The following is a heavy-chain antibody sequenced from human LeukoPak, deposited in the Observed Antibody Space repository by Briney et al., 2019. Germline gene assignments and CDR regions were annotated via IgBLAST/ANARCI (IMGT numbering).Heavy chain of an antibody. CDR1: GFTFSSYS. D-gene: IGHD6-13*01. Sequence: GGSLRLSCAASGFTFSSYSMNWVRQAPGKGLEWVANIKQDGSDKYYVDSVKGRFTISRDNTKNSLYLQMNSLRAEDTAVYYCARGYSSSPNWFDPWGQGTLVTVSS. J-gene: IGHJ5*02. CDR2: IKQDGSDK. CDR3: ARGYSSSPNWFDP. V-gene: IGHV3-7*01.